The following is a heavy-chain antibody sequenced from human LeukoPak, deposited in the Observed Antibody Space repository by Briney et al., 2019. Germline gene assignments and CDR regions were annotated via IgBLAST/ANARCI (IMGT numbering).Heavy chain of an antibody. CDR3: ARSAVPAAIRYFDY. Sequence: SETLSLTCTVSGGSINNYYWSWIRQPAGKGLEWIGRIYTSGSTNYNPSLKSRVTISVDTSKNQFSLKLSSVTAADTAVYYCARSAVPAAIRYFDYWGQGTLVTVSS. V-gene: IGHV4-4*07. J-gene: IGHJ4*02. CDR2: IYTSGST. CDR1: GGSINNYY. D-gene: IGHD2-2*02.